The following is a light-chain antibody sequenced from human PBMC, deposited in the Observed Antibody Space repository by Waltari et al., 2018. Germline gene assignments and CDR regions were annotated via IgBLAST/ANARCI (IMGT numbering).Light chain of an antibody. CDR3: QSFDNMLSGGVV. CDR1: TSNIGAGHD. V-gene: IGLV1-40*01. CDR2: GNN. J-gene: IGLJ2*01. Sequence: QSVLTQPPSVSGTPGQRVTTSCSGSTSNIGAGHDVHWSQHLPGTAPKLLIYGNNNRPSGVPDRFSGSKSGTSASLAITGLQADDEADYFCQSFDNMLSGGVVFGGGTKLAVL.